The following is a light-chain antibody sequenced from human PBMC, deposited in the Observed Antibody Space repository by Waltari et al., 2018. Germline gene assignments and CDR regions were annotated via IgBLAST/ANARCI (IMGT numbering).Light chain of an antibody. V-gene: IGKV1-5*03. Sequence: IQVTQSHSTLSASVGDRVNITCRTSESVNRHLAWYQQKPGRAHNLLIYKASTLETGAPSKFSGSGSGTEFSLTITNLQRDDFATYFCQHYDSYQYAFGPGTKLEIK. CDR2: KAS. CDR3: QHYDSYQYA. J-gene: IGKJ2*01. CDR1: ESVNRH.